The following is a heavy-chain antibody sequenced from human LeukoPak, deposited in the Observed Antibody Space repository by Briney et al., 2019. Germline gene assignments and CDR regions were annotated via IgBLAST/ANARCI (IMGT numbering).Heavy chain of an antibody. CDR2: IKSKTDGGTT. V-gene: IGHV3-15*01. CDR3: ARDSCGGDCLDYYYYGMDV. CDR1: GFTFSNAW. J-gene: IGHJ6*02. D-gene: IGHD2-21*02. Sequence: GGSLRLSCAASGFTFSNAWMSWVRQAPGKGLEWVGRIKSKTDGGTTDYAAPVKGRFTISRDDSKNTLYLQMNSLRAEDTAVYYCARDSCGGDCLDYYYYGMDVWGQGTTVTVSS.